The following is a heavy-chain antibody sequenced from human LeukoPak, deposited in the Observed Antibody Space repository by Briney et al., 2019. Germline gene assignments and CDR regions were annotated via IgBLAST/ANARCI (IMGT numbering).Heavy chain of an antibody. Sequence: GGSLRLSCAASGFTFDDYTMHWVRQAPGKGLEWVSGISWNSGNIDYADSAKGRFTISRDNAKNSLYLQMNSLRPADTALYYCAKEFWSGSYYFDYWGQGTLVTVSS. D-gene: IGHD3-3*01. CDR2: ISWNSGNI. V-gene: IGHV3-9*01. CDR3: AKEFWSGSYYFDY. J-gene: IGHJ4*02. CDR1: GFTFDDYT.